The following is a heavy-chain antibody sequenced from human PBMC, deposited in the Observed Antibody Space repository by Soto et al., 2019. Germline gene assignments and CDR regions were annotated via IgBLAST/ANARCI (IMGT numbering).Heavy chain of an antibody. CDR1: GGAMSSYY. V-gene: IGHV4-4*07. CDR2: VYSSGGT. Sequence: SETLSLTCSVSGGAMSSYYWTWIRQPAGKGLEWIGRVYSSGGTHSNPSLKSRVTISLDTSKNQFSLRLLSVTDADTAVYYCGRGQRLSDWFDPWGQGTLVTVSS. CDR3: GRGQRLSDWFDP. D-gene: IGHD2-2*01. J-gene: IGHJ5*02.